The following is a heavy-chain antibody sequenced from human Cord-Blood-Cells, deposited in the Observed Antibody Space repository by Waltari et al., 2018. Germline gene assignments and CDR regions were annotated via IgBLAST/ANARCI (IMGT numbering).Heavy chain of an antibody. V-gene: IGHV1-2*02. CDR2: INPNRGCT. CDR3: ARDRGTIFGVVINY. J-gene: IGHJ4*02. Sequence: QVQLVQSGAEVKKPGASVKVSCKASGYTFTGYYMHWVRQAPGQGLEWMGWINPNRGCTNYAQKFQGRVTMTRDTSISTAYMELSRLRSDDTAVYYCARDRGTIFGVVINYWGQGTLVTVSS. CDR1: GYTFTGYY. D-gene: IGHD3-3*01.